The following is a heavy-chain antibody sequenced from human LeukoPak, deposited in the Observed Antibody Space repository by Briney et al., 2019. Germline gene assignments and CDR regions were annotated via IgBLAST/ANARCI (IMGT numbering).Heavy chain of an antibody. CDR3: AAERLGYCSSTSCRNLNWFDP. Sequence: SETLSLTCTVSGGSISSGSYYWSWIRQPAGKGLEWIGRIYTSGSTNYNPSLKSRVTISVDTSKNQFSLKLSSVTAADTAVYYCAAERLGYCSSTSCRNLNWFDPWGQGTLVTVSS. J-gene: IGHJ5*02. D-gene: IGHD2-2*01. V-gene: IGHV4-61*02. CDR2: IYTSGST. CDR1: GGSISSGSYY.